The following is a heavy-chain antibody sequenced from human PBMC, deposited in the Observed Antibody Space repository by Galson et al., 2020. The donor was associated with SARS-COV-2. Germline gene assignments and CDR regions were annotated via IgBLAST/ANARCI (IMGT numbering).Heavy chain of an antibody. CDR2: IYYSGST. Sequence: SETLSLTCTVSGGSISSYYWSWIRQPPGKGLEWIGYIYYSGSTNYNPSLKSRVTISVDTSKNQFSLKLSSVTAADTAVYYCASTKAGSITMVRGVPNYYYGMDVWGQGTTVTVSS. CDR1: GGSISSYY. CDR3: ASTKAGSITMVRGVPNYYYGMDV. D-gene: IGHD3-10*01. V-gene: IGHV4-59*01. J-gene: IGHJ6*02.